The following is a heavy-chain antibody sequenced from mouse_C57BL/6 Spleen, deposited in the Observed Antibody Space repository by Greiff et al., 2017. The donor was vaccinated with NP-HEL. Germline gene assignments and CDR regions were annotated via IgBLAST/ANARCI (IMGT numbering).Heavy chain of an antibody. CDR3: TRDKGYGNYWYFDV. CDR2: ISSGGDYI. J-gene: IGHJ1*03. CDR1: GFTFSSYA. D-gene: IGHD2-10*02. Sequence: DVKLVESGEGLVKPGGSLKLSFAASGFTFSSYAMSWVRQTPEKRLEWVAYISSGGDYIYYADTVKGRFTISRDNARNTLYLQMSSLKSEDTAMYYCTRDKGYGNYWYFDVWGTGTTVTVSS. V-gene: IGHV5-9-1*02.